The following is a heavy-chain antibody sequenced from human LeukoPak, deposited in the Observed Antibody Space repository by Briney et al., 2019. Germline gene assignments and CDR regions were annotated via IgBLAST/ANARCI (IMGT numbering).Heavy chain of an antibody. V-gene: IGHV3-23*01. CDR1: GFTFNRCA. D-gene: IGHD6-6*01. J-gene: IGHJ4*02. CDR3: AKSVIAARPYYFDY. CDR2: ISSSGCST. Sequence: PGGSLRLSCAASGFTFNRCAMSWVRQAPGKGLEWVSGISSSGCSTYYADSVKGRFTVSRDNSNDTLYLQMNSLRAEDTAIYYCAKSVIAARPYYFDYWGQGVLVTVSS.